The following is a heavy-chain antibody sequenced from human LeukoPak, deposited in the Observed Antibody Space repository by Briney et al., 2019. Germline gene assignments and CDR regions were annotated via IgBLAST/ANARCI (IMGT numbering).Heavy chain of an antibody. CDR2: IKSKTDGGTT. Sequence: GWSLRLSCAASGFAFSNAWMSWVRQAPGKGLEWVGRIKSKTDGGTTDYAAPVKGRFTISRDDSKNTLYLQMNSLKTEDTAVYYCTTGGYGGQFDYWGQGTLVTVSS. CDR1: GFAFSNAW. V-gene: IGHV3-15*01. D-gene: IGHD5-12*01. J-gene: IGHJ4*02. CDR3: TTGGYGGQFDY.